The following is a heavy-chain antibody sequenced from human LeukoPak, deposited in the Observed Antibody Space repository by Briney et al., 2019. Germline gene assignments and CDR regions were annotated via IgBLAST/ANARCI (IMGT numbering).Heavy chain of an antibody. J-gene: IGHJ6*03. CDR2: ISIDGGRT. Sequence: GGSLRLSCAASGFTFSSYVMSWVRQAPGKGPEWVSTISIDGGRTYYADSVKGRFTVSRDTSKNTLYLQMNSLRAEDTAVYYCARKGIGSSRYQNMDVWGKGTTVTVSS. CDR1: GFTFSSYV. D-gene: IGHD6-25*01. V-gene: IGHV3-23*01. CDR3: ARKGIGSSRYQNMDV.